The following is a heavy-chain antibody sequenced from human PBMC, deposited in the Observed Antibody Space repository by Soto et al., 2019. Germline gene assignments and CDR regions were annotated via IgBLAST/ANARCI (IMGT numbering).Heavy chain of an antibody. D-gene: IGHD3-3*01. Sequence: GGSLRLSCAASGFTFSSYAMSWVRQAPGKGLEWVSAISGSGGSTYYADSVKGRFTISRDNSKNTLYLQMNSLRAEDTAVYYCAKSDPDLLRFLEWSGSAFDIWGQGTMVTVSS. CDR1: GFTFSSYA. CDR2: ISGSGGST. V-gene: IGHV3-23*01. J-gene: IGHJ3*02. CDR3: AKSDPDLLRFLEWSGSAFDI.